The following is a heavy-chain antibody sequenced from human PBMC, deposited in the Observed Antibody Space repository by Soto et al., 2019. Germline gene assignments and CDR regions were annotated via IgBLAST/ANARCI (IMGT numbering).Heavy chain of an antibody. CDR1: GGSISSSSYC. D-gene: IGHD3-16*01. V-gene: IGHV4-39*01. CDR3: ARAPYYDYVWGTATWFDP. J-gene: IGHJ5*02. Sequence: PSETLSLTCTVSGGSISSSSYCWGWIRQPPGKGLEWIGSIYYSGSTYYNPSLKSRVTISVDTSKNQFSLKLSSVTAADTAVYYCARAPYYDYVWGTATWFDPWGQGTLVTVSS. CDR2: IYYSGST.